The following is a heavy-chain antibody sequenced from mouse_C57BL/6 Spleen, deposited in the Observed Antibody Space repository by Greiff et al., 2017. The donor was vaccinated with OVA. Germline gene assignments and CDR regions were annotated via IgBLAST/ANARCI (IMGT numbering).Heavy chain of an antibody. V-gene: IGHV1-61*01. CDR3: ARGGTLYYFDY. CDR2: IYPSDSET. J-gene: IGHJ2*01. D-gene: IGHD2-14*01. Sequence: QVQLQQSGAELVRPGSSVKLSCKASGYTFTSYWKDWVKQRPGQGLEWIGNIYPSDSETHYNQKFKDKATLTVDKSSSTAYMQLSSLTSEDSAVYYCARGGTLYYFDYWGQGTTLTVSS. CDR1: GYTFTSYW.